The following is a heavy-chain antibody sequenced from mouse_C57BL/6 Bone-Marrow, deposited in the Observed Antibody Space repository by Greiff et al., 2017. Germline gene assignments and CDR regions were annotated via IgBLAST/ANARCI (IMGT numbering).Heavy chain of an antibody. CDR3: ARDAYGNEGFAY. CDR1: GFTFSDFY. J-gene: IGHJ3*01. Sequence: EVNVVESGGGLVQSGRSLRLSCATSGFTFSDFYMEWVRQAPGKGLEWIAASRNKANDYTTEYSASVKGRFIVSRDTSQSILYLPMHALRAEDTAIYYCARDAYGNEGFAYWGQGTLVTVSA. D-gene: IGHD2-1*01. CDR2: SRNKANDYTT. V-gene: IGHV7-1*01.